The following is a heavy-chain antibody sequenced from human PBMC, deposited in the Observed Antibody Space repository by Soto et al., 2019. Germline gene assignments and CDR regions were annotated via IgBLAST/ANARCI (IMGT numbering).Heavy chain of an antibody. D-gene: IGHD1-1*01. V-gene: IGHV3-30*18. CDR2: IASDGRDK. CDR3: AKDSQVGTPIYCLDS. Sequence: SLRICCAASRLTFLTSAIHLVRKTPGEGLQWVSVIASDGRDKKYIDSVKGRFTISRDNSKNTLYLQMDSLRPEDTAVYYCAKDSQVGTPIYCLDSWFLGTRVTVSS. CDR1: RLTFLTSA. J-gene: IGHJ4*02.